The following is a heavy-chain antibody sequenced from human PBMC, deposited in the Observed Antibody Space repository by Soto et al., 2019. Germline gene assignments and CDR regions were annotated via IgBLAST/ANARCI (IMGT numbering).Heavy chain of an antibody. D-gene: IGHD6-19*01. J-gene: IGHJ3*02. Sequence: GGSLRLSCAASGFTVSSNYMSWVRQAPGKGLEWVSVIYSGGSTYYADSVKGRFTISRDNSKNTLYLQMNSLRAEDTAVYYCARDPTDSSGWYRAFDIWGQGTMVTVSS. CDR2: IYSGGST. CDR1: GFTVSSNY. V-gene: IGHV3-53*01. CDR3: ARDPTDSSGWYRAFDI.